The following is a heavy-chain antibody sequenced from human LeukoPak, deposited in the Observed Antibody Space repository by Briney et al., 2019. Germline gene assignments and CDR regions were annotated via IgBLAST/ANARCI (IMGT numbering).Heavy chain of an antibody. CDR1: GFTVSNNY. CDR3: ASLGDYGSFDY. V-gene: IGHV3-66*02. Sequence: GGSPRLSCAASGFTVSNNYMSWVRQAPGKGLECVSVLYSGGSTYYADSVKGRFTISRDNSKNTLYLQMNSLRAEDTAVYYCASLGDYGSFDYWGQGTLVTVSS. D-gene: IGHD4-17*01. CDR2: LYSGGST. J-gene: IGHJ4*02.